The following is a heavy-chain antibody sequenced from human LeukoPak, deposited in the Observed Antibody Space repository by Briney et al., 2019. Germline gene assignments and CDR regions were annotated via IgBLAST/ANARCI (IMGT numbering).Heavy chain of an antibody. D-gene: IGHD6-13*01. V-gene: IGHV1-18*01. J-gene: IGHJ6*03. Sequence: GASVKVSCKASGYTFTNYGISWVRQAPGQGLQWMGWISAYNGNTDYAQKFQGRVTMTTDTSTSTAYMELRSLRSDDTAVYYCARGIRSGYSSSWYPMKYYYYYYMDVWGKGTTVTVSS. CDR2: ISAYNGNT. CDR3: ARGIRSGYSSSWYPMKYYYYYYMDV. CDR1: GYTFTNYG.